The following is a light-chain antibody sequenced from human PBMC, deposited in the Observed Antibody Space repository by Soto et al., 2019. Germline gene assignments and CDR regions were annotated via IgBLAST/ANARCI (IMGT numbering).Light chain of an antibody. J-gene: IGKJ2*02. CDR1: QGVGST. CDR3: QQRSRWPRGT. CDR2: DAS. Sequence: ELVLTQSPATLSVSPGERATLSCRASQGVGSTLAWYQQEPGQAPRLLIYDASTRATGIPARFSGRMSGTDFTLTISSLEPEDFATYFCQQRSRWPRGTFGRGTKLE. V-gene: IGKV3-11*01.